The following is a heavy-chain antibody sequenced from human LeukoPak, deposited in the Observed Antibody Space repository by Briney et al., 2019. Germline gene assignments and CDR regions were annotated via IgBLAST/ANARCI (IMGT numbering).Heavy chain of an antibody. J-gene: IGHJ6*02. CDR1: GFTFSDSW. CDR3: AKEVGRCSSTSCLYYYYYGMDV. V-gene: IGHV3-7*03. D-gene: IGHD2-2*01. CDR2: VNPDGSAK. Sequence: GGSLRLSCAASGFTFSDSWMSWVRQAPGKGLEWVANVNPDGSAKDYVDSVKGRFTISRDNAGNSLFLQMNSLRAEDTAVYYCAKEVGRCSSTSCLYYYYYGMDVWGQGTTVTVSS.